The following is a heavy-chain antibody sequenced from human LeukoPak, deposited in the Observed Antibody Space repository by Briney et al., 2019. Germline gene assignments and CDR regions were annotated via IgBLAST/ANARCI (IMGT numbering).Heavy chain of an antibody. V-gene: IGHV1-69*02. CDR2: NIPILGIA. CDR1: GGTFSSYT. J-gene: IGHJ3*02. Sequence: GASVKVSCKASGGTFSSYTISWVRQALGQGLEWMGRNIPILGIANYAQKFQGRVTITADKSTSTAYMELSSLRSEDTAVYYCATAKGSVLDIWGQGTMVTVSS. D-gene: IGHD6-25*01. CDR3: ATAKGSVLDI.